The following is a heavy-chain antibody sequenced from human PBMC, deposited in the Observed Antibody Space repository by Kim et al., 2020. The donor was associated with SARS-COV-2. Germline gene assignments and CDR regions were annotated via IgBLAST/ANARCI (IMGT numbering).Heavy chain of an antibody. Sequence: SETLSLTCSVYNGSLSDYYWDWVRQPPRGGLEWIGEIHSSGITKYNPSLKSRVTVTLDTSKNQFSLKLNSVTAADTAVYYCARSFGWFAFDFWGQGNLVTVSS. V-gene: IGHV4-34*01. J-gene: IGHJ4*02. CDR3: ARSFGWFAFDF. CDR2: IHSSGIT. CDR1: NGSLSDYY. D-gene: IGHD3-10*01.